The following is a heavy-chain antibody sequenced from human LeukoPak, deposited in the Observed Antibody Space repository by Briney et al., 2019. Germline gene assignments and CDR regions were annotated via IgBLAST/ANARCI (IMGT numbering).Heavy chain of an antibody. CDR1: GFTFSSYG. D-gene: IGHD4-17*01. CDR2: ISGGGGST. V-gene: IGHV3-23*01. Sequence: GGALRLSCAASGFTFSSYGMSGVRQAPGKGLEWVSAISGGGGSTNYADSVKGRFTISREDSKNTLYLQINSLRAEATAVYYCAKGYGDYQSWRPLYYWGQGTLVTVSS. J-gene: IGHJ4*02. CDR3: AKGYGDYQSWRPLYY.